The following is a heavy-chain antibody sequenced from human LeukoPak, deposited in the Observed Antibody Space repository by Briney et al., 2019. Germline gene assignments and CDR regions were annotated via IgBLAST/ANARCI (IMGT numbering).Heavy chain of an antibody. V-gene: IGHV3-30*02. D-gene: IGHD4-23*01. Sequence: PGGSLRLSCAASGFTFSSYGVHWVRQAPGKWLEWVAFIRCDRSNKYYADSVKGRFTISRDNSKNTLYLQMNSLRAEDTAVYYCAKDRNGGNYFDYWGQGTLVTVSS. CDR3: AKDRNGGNYFDY. CDR1: GFTFSSYG. J-gene: IGHJ4*02. CDR2: IRCDRSNK.